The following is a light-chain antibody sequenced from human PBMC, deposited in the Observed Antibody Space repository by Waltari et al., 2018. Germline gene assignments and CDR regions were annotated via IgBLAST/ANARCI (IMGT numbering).Light chain of an antibody. V-gene: IGKV3-20*01. J-gene: IGKJ1*01. CDR2: DIS. Sequence: SCRASQSIGSSVVWYQQRPGQAPRLLIYDISRRATGIPDRFSGSGYGTDFSLTISRLEPEDFAVYYCQKYERLPATFGQGTTVEIK. CDR3: QKYERLPAT. CDR1: QSIGSS.